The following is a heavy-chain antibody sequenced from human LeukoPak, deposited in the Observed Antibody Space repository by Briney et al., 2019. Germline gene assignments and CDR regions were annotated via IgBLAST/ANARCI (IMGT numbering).Heavy chain of an antibody. V-gene: IGHV3-48*01. CDR3: ATDTRGFGY. J-gene: IGHJ4*02. CDR1: GFTFSSYS. D-gene: IGHD1-1*01. Sequence: GGSLRLSCAASGFTFSSYSMNWVRQAPGKGLEWVSYISTGSSTIYYADSVRGRFTISRDNAKNSLYLQMNSLRAEDTAVYYCATDTRGFGYWGQGTLVTVSS. CDR2: ISTGSSTI.